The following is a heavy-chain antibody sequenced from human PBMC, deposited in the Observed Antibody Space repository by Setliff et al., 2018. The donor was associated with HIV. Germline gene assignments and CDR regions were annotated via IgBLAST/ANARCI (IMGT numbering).Heavy chain of an antibody. CDR1: GFSLSTSGAA. J-gene: IGHJ3*01. CDR3: SHISTYGWLFPDTFDV. Sequence: SGPTLVNPTQTLTLTCTFSGFSLSTSGAAVGWIRQPPGKALEWLAILYWDDDKRYTPSLNNRLTITKGTSKNQVVLTMSNVDPVDTATYYCSHISTYGWLFPDTFDVWGQGTMVTVSS. CDR2: LYWDDDK. D-gene: IGHD3-22*01. V-gene: IGHV2-5*02.